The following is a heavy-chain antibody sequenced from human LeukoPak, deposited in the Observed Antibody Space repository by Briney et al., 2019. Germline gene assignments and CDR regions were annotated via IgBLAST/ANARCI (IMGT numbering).Heavy chain of an antibody. V-gene: IGHV1-69*13. CDR2: IIPIFGTA. CDR3: ARDLRNYDSSGEFDP. J-gene: IGHJ5*02. Sequence: SVKVSCKGSGGTFSSYAINWVRQAPGQGLEWMGGIIPIFGTANYAQKFQGRVTITADESTSTAYMELSSLRSEDTAVYYCARDLRNYDSSGEFDPWGQGTLVTVSS. CDR1: GGTFSSYA. D-gene: IGHD3-22*01.